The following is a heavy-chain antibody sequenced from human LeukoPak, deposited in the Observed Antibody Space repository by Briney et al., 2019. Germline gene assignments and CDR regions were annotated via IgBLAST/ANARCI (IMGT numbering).Heavy chain of an antibody. J-gene: IGHJ6*03. D-gene: IGHD2-2*01. V-gene: IGHV1-18*01. CDR2: ISAYNGNT. CDR1: GYTFTSYG. Sequence: GASVKVSCKASGYTFTSYGISWVRQAPGQGLEWMGWISAYNGNTNYAQKLQGRVTMTTDTSTSTAYMELRSLRSDDTAVYYCALTAANRYYYYHYYMDVWGKGTTVTVSS. CDR3: ALTAANRYYYYHYYMDV.